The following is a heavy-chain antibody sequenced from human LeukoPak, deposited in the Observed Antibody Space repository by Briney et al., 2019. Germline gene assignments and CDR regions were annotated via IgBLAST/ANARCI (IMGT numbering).Heavy chain of an antibody. D-gene: IGHD3-10*01. J-gene: IGHJ4*02. CDR2: ISGSDSST. Sequence: PGGSLRLSCAASGFTFSSYGMSWVRQAPGKGLEWVSAISGSDSSTYYADSVKGRFTISRDNSKNTLYLQMNSLRAEDTAVYYCANVWFGESRCDYWGQGTLVTVSS. CDR3: ANVWFGESRCDY. CDR1: GFTFSSYG. V-gene: IGHV3-23*01.